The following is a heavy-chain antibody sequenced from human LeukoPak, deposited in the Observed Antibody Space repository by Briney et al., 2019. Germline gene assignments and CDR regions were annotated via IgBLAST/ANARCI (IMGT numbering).Heavy chain of an antibody. CDR1: GVSISSYY. Sequence: SETLSLTCTVSGVSISSYYWNWIRQSAGKGLEWIGRIYTSGSTYYNPSLKSRVSMSVDTSKNQFSLKLSSVTAADTAVYYCARVPVAESDYWGQGTLVTVSS. D-gene: IGHD6-19*01. CDR3: ARVPVAESDY. J-gene: IGHJ4*02. V-gene: IGHV4-4*07. CDR2: IYTSGST.